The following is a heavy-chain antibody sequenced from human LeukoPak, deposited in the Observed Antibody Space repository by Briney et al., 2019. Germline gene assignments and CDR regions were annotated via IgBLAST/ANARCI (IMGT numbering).Heavy chain of an antibody. J-gene: IGHJ4*02. Sequence: GGSLRLSCAASGFTFSGYAMSWVRQAPGKGLEWVPAISSSGGTTYYADSVKGRFTISRDDSKNTLYLQMNSLRAEDTAVYYCARDHGITGTTFDYWGQGTLVTVSS. CDR3: ARDHGITGTTFDY. V-gene: IGHV3-23*01. D-gene: IGHD1-20*01. CDR2: ISSSGGTT. CDR1: GFTFSGYA.